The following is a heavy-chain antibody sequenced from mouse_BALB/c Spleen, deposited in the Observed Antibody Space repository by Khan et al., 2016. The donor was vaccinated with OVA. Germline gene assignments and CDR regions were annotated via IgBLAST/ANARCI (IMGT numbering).Heavy chain of an antibody. Sequence: VRLQQSGPDLVKPGASMKISCKASGYSFTAYIMNWVRQSHGKNLEWIGLINPNNGDATYNQKFKGKATLTVDKSSRTAYMELLSLKSEDSAVFYCTRSGYGGFAYWGQGTLVTVS. J-gene: IGHJ3*01. CDR1: GYSFTAYI. V-gene: IGHV1-18*01. CDR2: INPNNGDA. D-gene: IGHD3-1*01. CDR3: TRSGYGGFAY.